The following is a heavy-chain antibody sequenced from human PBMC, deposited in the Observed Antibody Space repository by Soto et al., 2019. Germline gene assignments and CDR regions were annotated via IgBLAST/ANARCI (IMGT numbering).Heavy chain of an antibody. CDR3: AKGGYCSSTSCTGYYYYMDV. V-gene: IGHV3-23*01. CDR1: GFTFSSYA. D-gene: IGHD2-2*01. Sequence: GGSLRLSCAASGFTFSSYAMSWVRQAPGKGLEWVSAISGSGGSTYYADSVKGRFTISRDNSKNTLYLQMNSLRAEDTAVYYCAKGGYCSSTSCTGYYYYMDVWGKGTTVTVSS. CDR2: ISGSGGST. J-gene: IGHJ6*03.